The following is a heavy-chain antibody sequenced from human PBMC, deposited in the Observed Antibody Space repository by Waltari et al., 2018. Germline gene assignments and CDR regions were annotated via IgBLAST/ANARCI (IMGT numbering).Heavy chain of an antibody. CDR2: INPNSDGT. D-gene: IGHD3-22*01. Sequence: QVQLVQSGAEVKKPGASVKVSCKASGYTFTGYYIPWVRQAPGQGLEWMGWINPNSDGTNYAQKFQGRVTMTRDTSISTVYMELSRLRSDDTAVYYCARSGYYDSSGYSSGVDYWGQGTLVTVSS. V-gene: IGHV1-2*02. CDR3: ARSGYYDSSGYSSGVDY. J-gene: IGHJ4*02. CDR1: GYTFTGYY.